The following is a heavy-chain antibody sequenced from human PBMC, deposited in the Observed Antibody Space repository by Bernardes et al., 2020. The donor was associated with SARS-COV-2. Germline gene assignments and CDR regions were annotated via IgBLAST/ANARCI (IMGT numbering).Heavy chain of an antibody. CDR2: LSRSGGSA. CDR3: ARGAPGGYFYACDM. J-gene: IGHJ3*02. CDR1: GFPFRSSA. V-gene: IGHV3-64*02. Sequence: GEAHRLSCAASGFPFRSSALHWVLQAPGTGLAYVSGLSRSGGSAYYADSVKGRFTISRDNSKNTLYLQMGSLRTEDMAVYYCARGAPGGYFYACDMWGQGTMVNVSS. D-gene: IGHD1-26*01.